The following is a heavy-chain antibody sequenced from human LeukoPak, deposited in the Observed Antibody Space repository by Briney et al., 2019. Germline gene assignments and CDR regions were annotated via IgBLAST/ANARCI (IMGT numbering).Heavy chain of an antibody. CDR1: GYSFTTYW. CDR3: ARRGAFDI. V-gene: IGHV5-10-1*01. Sequence: PGESLKISCKGSGYSFTTYWIGWVRQMPGKGLEWMGKIDPSDSYTNYSPSFQGHVTISADKSISTAYLQWNSLEASDTAIYYCARRGAFDIWGQGTTVTVSS. J-gene: IGHJ3*02. CDR2: IDPSDSYT. D-gene: IGHD3-10*01.